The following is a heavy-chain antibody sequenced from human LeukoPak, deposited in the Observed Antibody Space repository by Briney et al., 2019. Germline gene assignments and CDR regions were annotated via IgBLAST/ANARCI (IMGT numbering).Heavy chain of an antibody. CDR2: IYYSGGT. Sequence: SQTLSLTCTVSGGSISSGDYYWSWIRQPPGKGLEWIGYIYYSGGTNYNPSLKSRVTISVDTSKNQFSLKLSSVTAADTAVYYCARDVGRGYYFDYWGQGTLVTVSS. CDR1: GGSISSGDYY. V-gene: IGHV4-61*08. J-gene: IGHJ4*02. D-gene: IGHD1-26*01. CDR3: ARDVGRGYYFDY.